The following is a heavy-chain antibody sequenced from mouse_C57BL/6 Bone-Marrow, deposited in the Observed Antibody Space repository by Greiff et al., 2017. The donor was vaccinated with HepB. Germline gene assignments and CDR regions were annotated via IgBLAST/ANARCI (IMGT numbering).Heavy chain of an antibody. CDR1: GYTFTSYW. Sequence: QVQLQQSGAELVKPGASVKLSCKASGYTFTSYWMHWVKQRPGQGLEWIGMIQPNSGSTNYNEKFKSKATLTVDKSTSTAYMQLSSLTSEDSAVYYCARSIRAWFAYWGQGTLVTVSA. J-gene: IGHJ3*01. CDR3: ARSIRAWFAY. CDR2: IQPNSGST. V-gene: IGHV1-64*01.